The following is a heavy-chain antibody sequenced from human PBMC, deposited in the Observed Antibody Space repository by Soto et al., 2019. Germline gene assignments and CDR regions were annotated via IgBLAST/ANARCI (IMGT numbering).Heavy chain of an antibody. D-gene: IGHD3-3*01. Sequence: SETLSLTCTVSDGSRSRGGYYCSGIRQHKGKGLEWIGYIYYSGSTYYNPSLKSRVTISVDTSKNQLSLKLSSVTAADTAVYYCARDPNYYFFSCYPNASYVIYVRAQRTTVPVS. CDR2: IYYSGST. CDR3: ARDPNYYFFSCYPNASYVIYV. V-gene: IGHV4-31*03. CDR1: DGSRSRGGYY. J-gene: IGHJ6*02.